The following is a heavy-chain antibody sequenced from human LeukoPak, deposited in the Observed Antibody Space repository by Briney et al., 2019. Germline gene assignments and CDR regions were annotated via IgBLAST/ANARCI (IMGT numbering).Heavy chain of an antibody. CDR3: ARGRQAYSSGWPFDY. CDR2: IWPDGSTK. D-gene: IGHD6-19*01. J-gene: IGHJ4*02. CDR1: VFRLRRYD. Sequence: GGCLSLSCTVSVFRLRRYDMHCVRQAPGKGLVWVTDIWPDGSTKYYADSVQGRFTVSRDNSKNTLYLQKNSLRAQDTAVYYCARGRQAYSSGWPFDYWGQGTLVTVSS. V-gene: IGHV3-33*08.